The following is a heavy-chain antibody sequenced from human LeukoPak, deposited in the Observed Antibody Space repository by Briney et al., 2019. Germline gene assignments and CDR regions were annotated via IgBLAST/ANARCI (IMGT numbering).Heavy chain of an antibody. D-gene: IGHD6-13*01. Sequence: PSETLSLTCTVSGGSISSHYWSWIRQPPGKGLEWIGYIYYSGSTNYNPSLKSRVTISVDTSKNQFSLKLSPVTAADTAVYYCARVGGGAYSSSWFDYWGQGTLVTVSS. V-gene: IGHV4-59*11. J-gene: IGHJ4*02. CDR1: GGSISSHY. CDR2: IYYSGST. CDR3: ARVGGGAYSSSWFDY.